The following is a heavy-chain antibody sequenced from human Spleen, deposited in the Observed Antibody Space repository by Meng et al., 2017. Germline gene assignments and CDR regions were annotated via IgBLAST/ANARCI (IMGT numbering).Heavy chain of an antibody. Sequence: QVQLVQSGSELKEPGASVKVSCTASGYTFTSYAMNWVRQAPGQGLEWMGWINTKTGNPTYAPSLTGRFVLSLDTSVNTTYLQISSLKPEDTAVFYCARARYCSGGSCYSDHWGQGTLVTVSS. CDR2: INTKTGNP. J-gene: IGHJ4*02. CDR1: GYTFTSYA. CDR3: ARARYCSGGSCYSDH. V-gene: IGHV7-4-1*02. D-gene: IGHD2-15*01.